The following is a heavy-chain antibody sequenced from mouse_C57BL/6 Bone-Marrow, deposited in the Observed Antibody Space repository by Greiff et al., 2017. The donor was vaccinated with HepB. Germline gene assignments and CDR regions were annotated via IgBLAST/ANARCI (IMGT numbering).Heavy chain of an antibody. CDR3: ARRLRRPHYYAMDY. Sequence: EVMLVESGGGLVKPGGSLKLSCAASGFTFSDYGMHWVRQAPEKGLEWVAYISSGSSTIYYADTVTGRFTISRDNAKNTLFLQMTSLRSEDTAMSYCARRLRRPHYYAMDYWGQGTSVTVSS. CDR1: GFTFSDYG. CDR2: ISSGSSTI. D-gene: IGHD2-2*01. V-gene: IGHV5-17*01. J-gene: IGHJ4*01.